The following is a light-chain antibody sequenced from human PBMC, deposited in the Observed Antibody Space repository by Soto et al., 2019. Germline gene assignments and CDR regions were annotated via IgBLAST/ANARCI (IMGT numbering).Light chain of an antibody. V-gene: IGLV2-14*01. Sequence: QSALTQPASVSGSPGQSITISCTGTSSDVGGYKYVSWYQQHPGKAPKLMIYDVNNRPSGVSNRFSGSKSGNTASLTISGLQAEDEADYYCSSHTSSHVVFGGGTKVTVL. CDR1: SSDVGGYKY. CDR2: DVN. J-gene: IGLJ2*01. CDR3: SSHTSSHVV.